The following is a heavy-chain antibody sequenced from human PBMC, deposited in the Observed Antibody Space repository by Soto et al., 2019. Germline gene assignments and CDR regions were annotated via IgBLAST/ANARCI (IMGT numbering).Heavy chain of an antibody. J-gene: IGHJ4*02. Sequence: GGSLRLSCAASGFTFSSYGMHWVRQAPGKGLEWVAVIWYDGSNKYYADSVKGRFTISRDNSKNTLYLQMNSLRAEDTAVYYCARDEAHEIVATTHWGQGTLVTVSS. V-gene: IGHV3-33*01. CDR2: IWYDGSNK. D-gene: IGHD5-12*01. CDR1: GFTFSSYG. CDR3: ARDEAHEIVATTH.